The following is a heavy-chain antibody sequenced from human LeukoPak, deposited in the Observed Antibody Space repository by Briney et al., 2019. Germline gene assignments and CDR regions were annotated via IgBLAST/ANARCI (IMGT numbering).Heavy chain of an antibody. D-gene: IGHD6-19*01. V-gene: IGHV4-39*01. CDR1: GGSISSSSYY. Sequence: PSETLSLTCTVSGGSISSSSYYWGWFRQPPGKGLEWIGNIYSSGSTYYNPSLKSRLTISVDTSKNQFSLKLSSVTAADTAVYYCARLINGWPYYFDFWGQGTLVTVSS. CDR2: IYSSGST. CDR3: ARLINGWPYYFDF. J-gene: IGHJ4*02.